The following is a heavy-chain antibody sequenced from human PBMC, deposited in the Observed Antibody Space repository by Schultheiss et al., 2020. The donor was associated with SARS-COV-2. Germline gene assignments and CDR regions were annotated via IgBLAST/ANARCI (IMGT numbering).Heavy chain of an antibody. Sequence: SETLSLTCTVSGGSISSGGYYWSWIRQHPGKGLEWIGYIYYSGSTYYNPSLKSRVTISVDTSKNQFSLKLSSVTAADTAVYYCARHSRFGELFGYYGMDVWGQGTTVTVS. CDR3: ARHSRFGELFGYYGMDV. V-gene: IGHV4-31*03. J-gene: IGHJ6*02. CDR2: IYYSGST. D-gene: IGHD3-10*01. CDR1: GGSISSGGYY.